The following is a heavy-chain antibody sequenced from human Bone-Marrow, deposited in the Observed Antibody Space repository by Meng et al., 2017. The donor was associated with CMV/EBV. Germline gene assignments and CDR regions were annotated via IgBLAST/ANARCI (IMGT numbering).Heavy chain of an antibody. CDR3: VRGAAARN. CDR1: EFTFEHYA. D-gene: IGHD6-13*01. V-gene: IGHV3-9*01. CDR2: ITWNNRTA. J-gene: IGHJ4*02. Sequence: GGSLRLSCAASEFTFEHYAMHWVRQTPGKGLEWVSGITWNNRTAAYADSVKGRFTISRDTSNSTLFLQMNSLRTEDTAVYYCVRGAAARNWGQGTLVTVSS.